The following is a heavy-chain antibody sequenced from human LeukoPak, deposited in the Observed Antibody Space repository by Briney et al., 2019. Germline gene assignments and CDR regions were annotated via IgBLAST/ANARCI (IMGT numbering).Heavy chain of an antibody. D-gene: IGHD3-22*01. CDR2: IIPILGIA. CDR3: ARLSGVVVVNYAFDI. CDR1: GGTFSSYA. J-gene: IGHJ3*02. Sequence: SVKVSCKASGGTFSSYAISWVRQAPGQGLEWMGGIIPILGIANYAQKFQGRVTITADKSTSTAYMELSSLGSEDTAVYYCARLSGVVVVNYAFDIWGQGTMVTVSS. V-gene: IGHV1-69*10.